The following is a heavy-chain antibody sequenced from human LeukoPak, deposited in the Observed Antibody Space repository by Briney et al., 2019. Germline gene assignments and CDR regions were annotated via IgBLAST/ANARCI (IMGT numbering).Heavy chain of an antibody. D-gene: IGHD1-26*01. Sequence: PSETLSLTCAVYGGSFSGYYWSWIRQPPGKGLEWIGEINHSGSTNYNPSLKSRVTISVDTSKNQFSLKLSSVTAADTAAYYCARHVRSGSSYRDDYWGQGTLVTVSS. CDR2: INHSGST. CDR1: GGSFSGYY. V-gene: IGHV4-34*01. J-gene: IGHJ4*02. CDR3: ARHVRSGSSYRDDY.